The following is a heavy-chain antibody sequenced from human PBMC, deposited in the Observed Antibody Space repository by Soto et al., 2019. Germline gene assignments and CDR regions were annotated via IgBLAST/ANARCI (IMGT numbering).Heavy chain of an antibody. J-gene: IGHJ4*02. D-gene: IGHD5-18*01. CDR2: IYYTGNT. CDR3: ARSILSYDDY. CDR1: GGSISSGGFF. Sequence: SETLSLTCTVSGGSISSGGFFWSWIRQHPGKGLEWIGYIYYTGNTYYNPSLKSRVNISLDASTNQFSLKLSSVTAADTAIYYCARSILSYDDYWGQGTLVTSPQ. V-gene: IGHV4-31*03.